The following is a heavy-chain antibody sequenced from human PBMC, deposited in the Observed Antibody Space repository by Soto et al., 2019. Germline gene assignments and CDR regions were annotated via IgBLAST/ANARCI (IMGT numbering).Heavy chain of an antibody. V-gene: IGHV3-21*01. J-gene: IGHJ4*02. Sequence: EVQLVESGVGLVKPGGSLRLSCAVSGFAFSSYTMNWVRQAPGKGLEWVSSISGSSDFINYADSMKGRFTISRDNAKNSLYLQMNSLRVEDTAVYYCARGAVSGYDFDYWGQGTLVTVSS. CDR1: GFAFSSYT. CDR2: ISGSSDFI. CDR3: ARGAVSGYDFDY. D-gene: IGHD5-12*01.